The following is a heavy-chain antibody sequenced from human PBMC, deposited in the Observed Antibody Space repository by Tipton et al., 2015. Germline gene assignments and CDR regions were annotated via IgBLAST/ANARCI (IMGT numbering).Heavy chain of an antibody. V-gene: IGHV4-61*01. D-gene: IGHD4-23*01. Sequence: GLVKPSENPSLTCTVSGGSVTSGSYYWSWIRQPPGKGLEWIGYISYTDGAHYNPALKSRVTISVDTSKNQFSLTLNSVAAADTAVYYCARARGRHGGLFDSWGQGILVTVSS. CDR1: GGSVTSGSYY. CDR2: ISYTDGA. J-gene: IGHJ4*02. CDR3: ARARGRHGGLFDS.